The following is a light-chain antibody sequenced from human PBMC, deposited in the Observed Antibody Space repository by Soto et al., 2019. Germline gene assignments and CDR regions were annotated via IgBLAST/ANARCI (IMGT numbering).Light chain of an antibody. CDR2: DAS. CDR1: QNINNY. V-gene: IGKV1-33*01. CDR3: QQYENLPT. Sequence: DIQMTQFPSSVSASVGDRFTITCHASQNINNYLNWYQQKPGRAPKLPIYDASNLEAGVPSRFRGSGSGTDFTFTISRLQPEDIATYYCQQYENLPTFGQGTRLEIK. J-gene: IGKJ5*01.